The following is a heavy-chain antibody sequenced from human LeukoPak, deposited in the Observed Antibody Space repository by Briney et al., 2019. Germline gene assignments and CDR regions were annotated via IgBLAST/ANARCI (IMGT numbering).Heavy chain of an antibody. V-gene: IGHV3-23*01. CDR3: ARDKSSGYYYFDY. J-gene: IGHJ4*02. Sequence: GGSLRLSCAASGFTFSSYAMSWVRQAPGKGLEWVSAINTPGGSTYYADSVKGRFTISRDNSKNTLYLQMNSQRAEDTALYYCARDKSSGYYYFDYWGQGTLVTVSS. CDR2: INTPGGST. CDR1: GFTFSSYA. D-gene: IGHD3-22*01.